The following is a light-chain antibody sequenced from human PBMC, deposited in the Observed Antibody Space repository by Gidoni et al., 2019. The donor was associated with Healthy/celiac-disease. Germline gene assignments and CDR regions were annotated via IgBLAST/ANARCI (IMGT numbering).Light chain of an antibody. Sequence: IQMTQSPSTLSASVGDRVTITCRASQSISSWLAWYQQKPGKAPKLLIYKASSLESGVPSKFSGSGSGKEFNLTISSLQPDDFATYYCQQYNSYLFGQGTKVEIK. V-gene: IGKV1-5*03. CDR2: KAS. J-gene: IGKJ1*01. CDR3: QQYNSYL. CDR1: QSISSW.